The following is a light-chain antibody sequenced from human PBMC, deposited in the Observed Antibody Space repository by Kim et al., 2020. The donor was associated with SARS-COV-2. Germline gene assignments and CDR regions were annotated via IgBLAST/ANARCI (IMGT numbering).Light chain of an antibody. V-gene: IGKV3-15*01. CDR1: QSINGD. Sequence: VSPGERATLSCRASQSINGDLAWYQRKPGQAPRLLIYGASTRTTGIPARFSGSGSGTEFTLTISSLQSEDFAEYSCQQYRYWPLTFGGGTKVDIK. J-gene: IGKJ4*01. CDR3: QQYRYWPLT. CDR2: GAS.